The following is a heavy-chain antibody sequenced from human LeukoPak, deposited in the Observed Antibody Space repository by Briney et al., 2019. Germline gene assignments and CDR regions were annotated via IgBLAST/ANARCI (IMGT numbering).Heavy chain of an antibody. CDR2: IIPIFGTA. Sequence: GASVKVSCKASGDTFSSYAISWVRQAPGQGLEWMGGIIPIFGTANYAQKSQGRVTITADESTSTAYMELGSLRSEDTAVYYCASLDILTGRNFDYWGQGTLVTVSS. J-gene: IGHJ4*02. V-gene: IGHV1-69*13. D-gene: IGHD3-9*01. CDR3: ASLDILTGRNFDY. CDR1: GDTFSSYA.